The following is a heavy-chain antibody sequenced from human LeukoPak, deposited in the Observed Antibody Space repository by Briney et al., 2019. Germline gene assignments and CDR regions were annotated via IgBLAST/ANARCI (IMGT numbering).Heavy chain of an antibody. CDR2: ISPNGVIT. Sequence: GGSLRLSCAASGFTFSSHGMNWVRQAPGKGLEWVSGISPNGVITYYADSVKGRFTISRDNAKNSLYLQMNSLRAEDTAVYYCAELGITMIGGVWGKGTTVTISS. D-gene: IGHD3-10*02. J-gene: IGHJ6*04. CDR1: GFTFSSHG. V-gene: IGHV3-48*03. CDR3: AELGITMIGGV.